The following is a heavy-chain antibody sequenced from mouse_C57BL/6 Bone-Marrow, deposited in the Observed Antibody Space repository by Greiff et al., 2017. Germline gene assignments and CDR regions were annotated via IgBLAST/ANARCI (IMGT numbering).Heavy chain of an antibody. CDR2: IYPRSGNT. Sequence: QVQLQQSGAELARPGASVKLSCKASGYTFTSYGISWVKQRTGQGLEWIGEIYPRSGNTYYNEKFKGKATLTADKSSSTAYMELRSLTSEDSAVYFCARGALLRGGTFFAYWGQGTLVTVSA. D-gene: IGHD1-1*01. V-gene: IGHV1-81*01. J-gene: IGHJ3*01. CDR1: GYTFTSYG. CDR3: ARGALLRGGTFFAY.